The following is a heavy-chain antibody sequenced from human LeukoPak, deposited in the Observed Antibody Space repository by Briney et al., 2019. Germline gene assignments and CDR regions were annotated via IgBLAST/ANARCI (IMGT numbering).Heavy chain of an antibody. V-gene: IGHV3-15*01. Sequence: GGSLRLSCAASGFTFSSYAMSWVRQAPGKGLEWVARIKAKIHGETIDYAAPVRGRFIISRDDSGNTVYLQMNSLKFEDTAMYYCTRRSTIWGRGTRVTVSS. CDR3: TRRSTI. CDR1: GFTFSSYA. D-gene: IGHD5-24*01. J-gene: IGHJ4*02. CDR2: IKAKIHGETI.